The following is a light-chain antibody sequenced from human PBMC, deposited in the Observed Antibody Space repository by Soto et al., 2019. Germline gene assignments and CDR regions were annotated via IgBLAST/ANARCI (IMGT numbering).Light chain of an antibody. J-gene: IGLJ2*01. CDR2: SNN. Sequence: QSVLTQTHSASGTPGQRVTVSCSGSSSNIGSNYVYWYQQLPVTAPKLLIYSNNQRPSGVPDRFSGSKSGTSASLAISGLRSEDEADYYCAAWDDSLSGVVFGGGTKLTVL. V-gene: IGLV1-47*01. CDR1: SSNIGSNY. CDR3: AAWDDSLSGVV.